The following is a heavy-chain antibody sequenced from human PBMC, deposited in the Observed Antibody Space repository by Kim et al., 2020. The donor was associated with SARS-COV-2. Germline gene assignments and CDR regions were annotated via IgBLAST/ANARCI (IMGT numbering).Heavy chain of an antibody. V-gene: IGHV3-53*01. D-gene: IGHD3-22*01. Sequence: GGSLRLSCAASGFTVSSNYMSWVRQAPGKGLEWVSVIYSGGSTYYADSVKGRFTISRDNSKNTLYLQMNSLRAEDTAVYYCARDTSTYYYDSSGSADAFDIWGQGTMVTVSS. CDR1: GFTVSSNY. CDR3: ARDTSTYYYDSSGSADAFDI. CDR2: IYSGGST. J-gene: IGHJ3*02.